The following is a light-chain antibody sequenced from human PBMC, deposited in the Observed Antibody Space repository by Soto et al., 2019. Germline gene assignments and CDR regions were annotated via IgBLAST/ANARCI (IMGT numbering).Light chain of an antibody. Sequence: QSVLTQPASVSGSPGQSIIISCTGISRSVDSYDFVSWYQQHPGKAPKLIIYEGTQRPSGVSNRFSGSKSDNAASLSISGLQAEDEADYYCCSYGKVFGTGTKLTVL. CDR3: CSYGKV. V-gene: IGLV2-23*01. CDR2: EGT. J-gene: IGLJ1*01. CDR1: SRSVDSYDF.